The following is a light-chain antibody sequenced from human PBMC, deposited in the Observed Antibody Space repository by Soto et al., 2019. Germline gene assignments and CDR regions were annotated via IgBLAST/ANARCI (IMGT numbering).Light chain of an antibody. J-gene: IGLJ1*01. CDR1: SSDVGGYNY. CDR3: SSYTSTSTYV. V-gene: IGLV2-14*01. Sequence: QSVLAQPASVSGPPGQSSTLSCTGTSSDVGGYNYVSWYQQYPGKAPKLMIYHVSNRPSGVSNRFSGSKSGNSASLTISGLQAEDEADYYCSSYTSTSTYVFGTGTKVTVL. CDR2: HVS.